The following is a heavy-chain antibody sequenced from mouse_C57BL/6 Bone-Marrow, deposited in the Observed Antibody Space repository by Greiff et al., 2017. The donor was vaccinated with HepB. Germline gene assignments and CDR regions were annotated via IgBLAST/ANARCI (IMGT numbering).Heavy chain of an antibody. CDR1: GYTFTNYW. CDR2: IYPGGGYP. J-gene: IGHJ2*01. CDR3: ARWVIYYDYHDY. D-gene: IGHD2-4*01. V-gene: IGHV1-63*01. Sequence: VKLVESGAELVRPGTSVKMSCKASGYTFTNYWIGWAKQRPGHGLEWIGDIYPGGGYPNYNEKFKGKSTLTADKSSSTAYMKFSSLTSEDSAIYYCARWVIYYDYHDYWGQGTTLTVSS.